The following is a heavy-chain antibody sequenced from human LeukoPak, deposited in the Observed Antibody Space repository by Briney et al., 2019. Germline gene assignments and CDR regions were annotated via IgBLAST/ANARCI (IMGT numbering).Heavy chain of an antibody. J-gene: IGHJ4*02. CDR2: ISGSGGST. CDR3: AKDAKRNYDFWDRFDY. Sequence: GGSLRLSCAASGFTFRTYAMSWVRQAPRKGPEWVSAISGSGGSTYYADSVKGRFTISRDNSKNTLYLQMTSLRVEDTALYYCAKDAKRNYDFWDRFDYWGQGALVTVSS. V-gene: IGHV3-23*01. D-gene: IGHD3-3*01. CDR1: GFTFRTYA.